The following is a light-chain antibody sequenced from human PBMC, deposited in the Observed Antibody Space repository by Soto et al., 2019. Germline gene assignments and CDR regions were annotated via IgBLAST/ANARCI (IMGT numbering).Light chain of an antibody. CDR1: QSISSW. Sequence: DIQMTQSPSTLSASVGDRVTITCRASQSISSWLAWYQQKPGKAPKLQIYDASSLESGVPSRFSGSGSGTEFTLTISSLQPYDFATYYCQQYNSYPYTFGQGTKLEIK. CDR2: DAS. V-gene: IGKV1-5*01. J-gene: IGKJ2*01. CDR3: QQYNSYPYT.